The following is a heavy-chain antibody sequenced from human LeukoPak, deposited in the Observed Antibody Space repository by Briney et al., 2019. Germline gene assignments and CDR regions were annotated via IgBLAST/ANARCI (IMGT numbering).Heavy chain of an antibody. CDR3: ARLYSGSYCYYYGMDV. CDR1: GYTFTSYD. CDR2: MNPNSGNT. V-gene: IGHV1-8*01. Sequence: GASVKVSCKASGYTFTSYDINWVRQAAGQGLEWMGWMNPNSGNTGYAQKFQGRVTMTRNTSISTAYMELSSLRSEDTAVYYCARLYSGSYCYYYGMDVWGQGTTVTVSS. J-gene: IGHJ6*02. D-gene: IGHD1-26*01.